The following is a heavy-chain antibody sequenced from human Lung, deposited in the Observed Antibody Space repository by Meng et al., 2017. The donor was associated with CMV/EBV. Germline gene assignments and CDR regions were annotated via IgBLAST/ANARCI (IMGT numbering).Heavy chain of an antibody. Sequence: ETLSLXCAVSGFTFSSYWMSWVRQAPGKGLEWVANIKQDGSEKYYVDSVKGRFTISRDNAKNSLYLQMNSLRAEDTAVYYCARGRVGTTWVDWGQGPLVTVSS. V-gene: IGHV3-7*01. CDR1: GFTFSSYW. D-gene: IGHD2/OR15-2a*01. J-gene: IGHJ4*02. CDR3: ARGRVGTTWVD. CDR2: IKQDGSEK.